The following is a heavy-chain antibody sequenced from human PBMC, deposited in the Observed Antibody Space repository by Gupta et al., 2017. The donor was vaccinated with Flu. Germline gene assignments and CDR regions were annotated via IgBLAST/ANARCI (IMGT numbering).Heavy chain of an antibody. Sequence: QIRVMQSGPEQKRPGAPVRVFCTPSGSDFIGYYIHWVRQAPGQGLEWMGWINPYTGDTDYAQKFQGRVTVTRDTSISTAYMELTRLKSDDTAVYYCATDTGGRYETYWGQGTLVAVSS. J-gene: IGHJ4*02. CDR3: ATDTGGRYETY. CDR2: INPYTGDT. D-gene: IGHD7-27*01. V-gene: IGHV1-2*02. CDR1: GSDFIGYY.